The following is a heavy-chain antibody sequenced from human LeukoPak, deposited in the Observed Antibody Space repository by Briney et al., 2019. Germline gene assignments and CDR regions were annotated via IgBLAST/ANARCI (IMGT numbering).Heavy chain of an antibody. J-gene: IGHJ4*02. Sequence: GGALRLSCAASGFTFSRYSMNWVRQAPGKGLEWISYISSSSTTIYYADSVKGRFTISRDNAKNSLYLQMNSLRAEDTAVYYCAKDDSSGYCFDYWGQGTLVTVSS. CDR1: GFTFSRYS. CDR2: ISSSSTTI. V-gene: IGHV3-48*01. CDR3: AKDDSSGYCFDY. D-gene: IGHD3-22*01.